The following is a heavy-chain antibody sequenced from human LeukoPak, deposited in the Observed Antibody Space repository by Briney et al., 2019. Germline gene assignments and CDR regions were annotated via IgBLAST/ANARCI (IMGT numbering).Heavy chain of an antibody. J-gene: IGHJ4*02. Sequence: SETLSLTCSVSGGSVSSSRYYWAWIRQPPGKGLEWIGTIYYSGSTYYNPSLKSRVSLSLDTSKSQFSLKVNSVTAADTAVYYCARMARDSNDYWGQGTLVTVSS. CDR2: IYYSGST. CDR1: GGSVSSSRYY. V-gene: IGHV4-39*07. D-gene: IGHD5-24*01. CDR3: ARMARDSNDY.